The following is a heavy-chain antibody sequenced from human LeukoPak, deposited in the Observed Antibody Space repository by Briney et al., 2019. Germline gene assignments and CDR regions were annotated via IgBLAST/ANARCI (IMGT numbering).Heavy chain of an antibody. V-gene: IGHV4-34*01. CDR3: ARGRVVAATGWYYYYYGMDV. J-gene: IGHJ6*02. CDR1: GGSFSGYY. D-gene: IGHD2-15*01. Sequence: SETLSLTCAVYGGSFSGYYWSWIRQPPGKGLEWIGEINHSGSTNYNPSLKSRVTISVDTSKNQFSLKLSSVTAADTAVYYCARGRVVAATGWYYYYYGMDVWGQGTTVTVSS. CDR2: INHSGST.